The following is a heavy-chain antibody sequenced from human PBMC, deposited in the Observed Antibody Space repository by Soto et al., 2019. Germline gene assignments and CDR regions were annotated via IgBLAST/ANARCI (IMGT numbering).Heavy chain of an antibody. J-gene: IGHJ4*02. Sequence: GGSLRLSCSASGFIFSNYAMHWVRQAPGQGLEYVSTISSNGDSTYYADSVKGRFSISRDNSKNSLYLQMSSLRTEDTAVYYCVKVFPGGHNEPYFEYWGQGTLVTVSS. D-gene: IGHD2-15*01. V-gene: IGHV3-64D*08. CDR2: ISSNGDST. CDR1: GFIFSNYA. CDR3: VKVFPGGHNEPYFEY.